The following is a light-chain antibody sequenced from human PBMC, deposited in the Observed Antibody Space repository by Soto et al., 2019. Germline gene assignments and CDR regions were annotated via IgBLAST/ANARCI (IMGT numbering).Light chain of an antibody. V-gene: IGLV2-14*03. CDR2: DVS. CDR1: SSDVGGYNY. Sequence: QSALTQPASVSGSPGQSITISCTGTSSDVGGYNYVSWYQQHPGKAPKLVIYDVSSRPSGVSNRFSGSKSGNTASLTISGLLSEDEADYYCTSYTTNKTPLFGGGTQLTVL. J-gene: IGLJ2*01. CDR3: TSYTTNKTPL.